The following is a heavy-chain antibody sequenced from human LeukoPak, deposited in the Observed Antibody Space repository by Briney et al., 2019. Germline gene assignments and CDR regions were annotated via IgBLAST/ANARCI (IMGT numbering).Heavy chain of an antibody. V-gene: IGHV3-30*03. CDR1: GFTFSSYG. D-gene: IGHD6-19*01. J-gene: IGHJ4*02. CDR3: AAQWLVQGY. CDR2: ISYDGSSK. Sequence: PGRSLRLSCAASGFTFSSYGMHWVRQAPGKGLEWVAVISYDGSSKYYADSVKGRFTISRDNSKNTLYLQMNRLRAEDTAVYYCAAQWLVQGYWGQGTLVTVSS.